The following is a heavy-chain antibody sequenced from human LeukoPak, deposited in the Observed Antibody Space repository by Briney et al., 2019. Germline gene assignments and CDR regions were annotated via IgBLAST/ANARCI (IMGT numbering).Heavy chain of an antibody. V-gene: IGHV3-48*04. D-gene: IGHD5-12*01. CDR1: GFTFSSYV. J-gene: IGHJ4*02. CDR3: ARDISGYDGY. CDR2: ISSSSSTI. Sequence: AGGSLRLSCAASGFTFSSYVMNWVSQAPGKGLEGISHISSSSSTIYYTDSVKGRFTTSRDNAKNSLYLQMNTLRAADTAVYFCARDISGYDGYWGQGTLVTVSS.